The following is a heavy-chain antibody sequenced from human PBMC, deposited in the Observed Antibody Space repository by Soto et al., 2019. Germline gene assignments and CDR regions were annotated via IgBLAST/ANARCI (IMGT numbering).Heavy chain of an antibody. Sequence: PGMALRLSCAGSGFTFSSYAMSWVRQAPGKGLEWVSAISGSGGSTYYADSVKGRFTISRDNSKNTLYLQMNSLRAEDKAVYYSATDRAKQKWRKSYSYGMDVWGQATTVTVYS. J-gene: IGHJ6*01. CDR2: ISGSGGST. CDR1: GFTFSSYA. V-gene: IGHV3-23*01. D-gene: IGHD5-12*01. CDR3: ATDRAKQKWRKSYSYGMDV.